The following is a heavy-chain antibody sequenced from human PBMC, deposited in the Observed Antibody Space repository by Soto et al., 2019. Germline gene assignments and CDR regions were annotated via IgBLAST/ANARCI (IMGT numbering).Heavy chain of an antibody. CDR1: GFTFSSYS. CDR2: ISSSSSYT. V-gene: IGHV3-21*05. Sequence: PVGSLRLSCAASGFTFSSYSMNWVRQAPGKGLEWVSYISSSSSYTNYADSVKGRFTISRDNAKNSLYLQMNSLRAEDTAVYYCARTRIVGALRYFDYCGQRTLVTVSS. J-gene: IGHJ4*02. D-gene: IGHD1-26*01. CDR3: ARTRIVGALRYFDY.